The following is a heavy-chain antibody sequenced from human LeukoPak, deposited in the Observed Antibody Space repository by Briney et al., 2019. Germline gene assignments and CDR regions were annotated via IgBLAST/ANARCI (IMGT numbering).Heavy chain of an antibody. Sequence: GGSLRLSCAASGFTFSSYAMSWVRQAPGKGLEWVSAISGSGGSTYYADSVKGRFAISRDNSKNTLYLQMNSLRAEDTAVYYCAKGSFTSWFRELMSPDYWGQGTLVTVSS. CDR3: AKGSFTSWFRELMSPDY. CDR1: GFTFSSYA. J-gene: IGHJ4*02. V-gene: IGHV3-23*01. CDR2: ISGSGGST. D-gene: IGHD3-10*01.